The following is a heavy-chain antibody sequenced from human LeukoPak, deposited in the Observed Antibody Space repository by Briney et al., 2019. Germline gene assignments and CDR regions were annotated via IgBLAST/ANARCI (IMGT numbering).Heavy chain of an antibody. J-gene: IGHJ4*02. V-gene: IGHV1-2*02. D-gene: IGHD6-13*01. CDR3: ARGGLAAAVDY. CDR1: GYTFTSYG. Sequence: ASVKVSCKASGYTFTSYGISWVRQAPGQGLEWMGWINPNSGGTKYAQKFQGRVTMTRDTSISTAYMELSSLRSDDTAVYYCARGGLAAAVDYWGQGTLVTVSS. CDR2: INPNSGGT.